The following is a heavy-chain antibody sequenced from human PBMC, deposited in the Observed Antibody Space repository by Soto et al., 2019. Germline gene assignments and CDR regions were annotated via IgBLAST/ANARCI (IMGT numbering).Heavy chain of an antibody. CDR3: ARWGGGGVVVPAAPYYYGMDV. CDR1: GGSIISSSYY. J-gene: IGHJ6*02. Sequence: PSETLSLTCTVSGGSIISSSYYWVWIRQPPGKGLEWIGSIYYSGSTYYNPSLKSRVTISVDTSKNQFSLKLSSVTAADTAVYYCARWGGGGVVVPAAPYYYGMDVWGQGTTVTVSS. V-gene: IGHV4-39*01. D-gene: IGHD2-2*01. CDR2: IYYSGST.